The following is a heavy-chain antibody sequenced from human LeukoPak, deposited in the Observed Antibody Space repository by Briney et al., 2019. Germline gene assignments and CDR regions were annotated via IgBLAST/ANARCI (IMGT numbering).Heavy chain of an antibody. D-gene: IGHD2-15*01. V-gene: IGHV3-74*01. CDR1: GFTFSSYW. J-gene: IGHJ4*02. CDR2: INTDGSST. Sequence: GGSLRLSCAASGFTFSSYWMHWVRQAPGKGLVWVSRINTDGSSTSYADSVKGRFTISRDNAKNTLYLQMNSLRAEDTAVYYCAPGYCSGGSCYSDFDYWGQGTLVTVSS. CDR3: APGYCSGGSCYSDFDY.